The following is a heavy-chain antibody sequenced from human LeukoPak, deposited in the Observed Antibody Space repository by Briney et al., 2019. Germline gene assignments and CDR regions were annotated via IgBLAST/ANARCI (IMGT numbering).Heavy chain of an antibody. CDR1: GGSFSGYY. CDR2: INHSGST. V-gene: IGHV4-34*01. Sequence: SETLSLTCAVYGGSFSGYYWSWIRQPPGKGPEWIGEINHSGSTNYNPFLKSRVTISVDTSKNQFSLKLSSVTAADTAVYYCARVQPPYYYDSSGSRILQHWGQGTLVTVSS. J-gene: IGHJ1*01. CDR3: ARVQPPYYYDSSGSRILQH. D-gene: IGHD3-22*01.